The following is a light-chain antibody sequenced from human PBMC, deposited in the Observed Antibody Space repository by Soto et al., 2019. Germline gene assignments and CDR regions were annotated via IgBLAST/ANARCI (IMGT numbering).Light chain of an antibody. CDR1: QSVKNN. V-gene: IGKV3-15*01. J-gene: IGKJ4*01. CDR2: DAS. CDR3: QHYNDWPLT. Sequence: IVMTQSPATLSVSPGERATLSCRASQSVKNNLAWYQQNPGQAPRLLIYDASSRATGIPARFSGSGSGTEFILTISSLQSEDSAVYYCQHYNDWPLTFGGGTKVEIK.